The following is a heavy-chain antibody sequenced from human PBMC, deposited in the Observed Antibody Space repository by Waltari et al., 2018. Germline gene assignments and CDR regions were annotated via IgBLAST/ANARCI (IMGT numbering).Heavy chain of an antibody. CDR2: INHSGST. J-gene: IGHJ5*02. D-gene: IGHD2-2*01. Sequence: QVQLQQWGAGLLKPSETLSLTCAVYGGSFSGYYWSWIRQPPGKGLEWIGEINHSGSTNHNPSRKSRVTISVDTSKNQFSLKLSPVTAADTAVYYCARGGGGPAAGSWFDPWGQGTLVTVSS. CDR3: ARGGGGPAAGSWFDP. CDR1: GGSFSGYY. V-gene: IGHV4-34*01.